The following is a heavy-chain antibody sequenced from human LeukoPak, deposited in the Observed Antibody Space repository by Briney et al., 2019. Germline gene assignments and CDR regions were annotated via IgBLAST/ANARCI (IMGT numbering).Heavy chain of an antibody. CDR2: INHSGST. CDR1: GGSISSYY. Sequence: SETLSLTCTVSGGSISSYYWSWIRQPPGKGLEWIGEINHSGSTNYNPSLKSRVTISVDTSKNQFSLKLSSVTAADTAVYYCARGCWQLALYYYYYYMDVWGKGTTVTVSS. J-gene: IGHJ6*03. D-gene: IGHD6-13*01. CDR3: ARGCWQLALYYYYYYMDV. V-gene: IGHV4-34*01.